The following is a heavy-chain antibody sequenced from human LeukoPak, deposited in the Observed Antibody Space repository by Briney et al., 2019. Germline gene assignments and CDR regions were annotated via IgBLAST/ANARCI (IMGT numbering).Heavy chain of an antibody. D-gene: IGHD5-18*01. CDR3: APGAAMVGPYYFDY. Sequence: ASVKVSCKASGYTFTGYYLHWVRQAPGQGLEWMGWINPNSGGTNYAQKFQGRVTMTRGTSISTAYMEPSRLRSDDTAVYYCAPGAAMVGPYYFDYWGQGTLVTVSS. V-gene: IGHV1-2*02. J-gene: IGHJ4*02. CDR2: INPNSGGT. CDR1: GYTFTGYY.